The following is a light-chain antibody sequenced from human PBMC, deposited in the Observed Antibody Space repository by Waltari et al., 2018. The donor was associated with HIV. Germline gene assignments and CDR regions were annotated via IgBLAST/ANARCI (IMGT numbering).Light chain of an antibody. CDR3: GSWDGSLSAYV. V-gene: IGLV1-51*01. CDR1: ASNIANNY. J-gene: IGLJ1*01. Sequence: QSVLTQPPSVSAAPGQKVTLSCSGGASNIANNYLSWYQQIEGTAPKVLIYENNSGPSGIPGRCSCCKAGWSATLGIPGVLAGDEADYYCGSWDGSLSAYVFGSGTKVTV. CDR2: ENN.